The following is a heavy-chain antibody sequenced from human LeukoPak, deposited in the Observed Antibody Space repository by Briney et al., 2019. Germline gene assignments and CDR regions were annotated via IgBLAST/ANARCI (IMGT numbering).Heavy chain of an antibody. D-gene: IGHD6-13*01. CDR2: IIPIFGTA. Sequence: ASVMVSCKASGGTFSSYAISWVRQAPGQGLEWMGGIIPIFGTANYAQKFQGRVTITADESTSTAYMELSSLRSEDTAVYYCARSYSSSWYGGDYWGQGTLVTVSS. CDR3: ARSYSSSWYGGDY. V-gene: IGHV1-69*13. J-gene: IGHJ4*02. CDR1: GGTFSSYA.